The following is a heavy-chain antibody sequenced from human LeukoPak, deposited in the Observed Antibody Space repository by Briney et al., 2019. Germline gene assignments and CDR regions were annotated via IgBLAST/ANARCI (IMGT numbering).Heavy chain of an antibody. Sequence: SETLSLTCTVSGYSISRGYSWGWIRQPPGKGLEWIGNIYHSGSTNYSPSLKSRVTISVDTSKNQFSLKLSSVTAADTAVYFCAREDYYNSGGYYLDYWGQGTLVTVSS. J-gene: IGHJ4*02. CDR1: GYSISRGYS. CDR2: IYHSGST. D-gene: IGHD3-22*01. V-gene: IGHV4-38-2*02. CDR3: AREDYYNSGGYYLDY.